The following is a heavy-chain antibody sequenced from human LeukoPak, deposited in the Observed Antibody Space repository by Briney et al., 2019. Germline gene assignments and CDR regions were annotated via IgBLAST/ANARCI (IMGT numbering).Heavy chain of an antibody. D-gene: IGHD4-17*01. J-gene: IGHJ4*02. CDR1: GFTFSNAW. V-gene: IGHV3-15*01. Sequence: PGGSLRLSCAASGFTFSNAWMSWVRQAPGKGLEWVGRIKSKTDDGTTDYAAPVKGRFTISRDDSKNTLYLQMNSLKTEDTAVYYCTTDHFQREKYGDYFLSDYWGQGTLVTVSS. CDR2: IKSKTDDGTT. CDR3: TTDHFQREKYGDYFLSDY.